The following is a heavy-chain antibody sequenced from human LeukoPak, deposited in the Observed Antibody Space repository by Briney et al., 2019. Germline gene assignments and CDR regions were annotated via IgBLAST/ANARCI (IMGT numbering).Heavy chain of an antibody. CDR3: ARGNSDYDRDY. J-gene: IGHJ4*02. D-gene: IGHD4-11*01. V-gene: IGHV3-30-3*01. CDR1: GFTFSSYA. CDR2: ISYDGSNK. Sequence: GGSLRLSCAASGFTFSSYAMHWVRQAPGKGLEWVAVISYDGSNKYYADSVKGRFTISRDNSKNTPYLQMNSLRAEDTAVYYCARGNSDYDRDYWGQGTLVTVSS.